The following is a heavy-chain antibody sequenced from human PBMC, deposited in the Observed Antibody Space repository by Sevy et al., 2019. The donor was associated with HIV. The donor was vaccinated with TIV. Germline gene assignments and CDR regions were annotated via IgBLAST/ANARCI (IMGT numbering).Heavy chain of an antibody. Sequence: GGSLRLSCAASGFTFSNYGMHWVRQAPGKGLEWVAVIWKDGSNKYYADSVKAQFTISRDNSKNTLYLQMNSLRVEAPAVDFCARGGAFNDRSAQRDFAYWGQGTLVTVSS. CDR2: IWKDGSNK. CDR1: GFTFSNYG. CDR3: ARGGAFNDRSAQRDFAY. J-gene: IGHJ4*02. V-gene: IGHV3-33*01. D-gene: IGHD3-22*01.